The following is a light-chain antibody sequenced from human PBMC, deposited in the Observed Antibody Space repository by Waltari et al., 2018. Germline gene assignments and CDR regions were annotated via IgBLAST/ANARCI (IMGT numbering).Light chain of an antibody. CDR3: QHYYDDPYI. V-gene: IGKV1-6*02. Sequence: IQVTPSPSSLSASVGDRVTISCRTSQDIHSNLAWYQQKPGKAPKLLIYDASTLQVGVPSRFSGSGSGTDFTLTITSLQPEDSATYYCQHYYDDPYIFGQGTDVEIK. CDR2: DAS. J-gene: IGKJ2*01. CDR1: QDIHSN.